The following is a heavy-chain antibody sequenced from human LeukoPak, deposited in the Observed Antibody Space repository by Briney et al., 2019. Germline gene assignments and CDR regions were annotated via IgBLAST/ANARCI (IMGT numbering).Heavy chain of an antibody. CDR2: VYYTGST. V-gene: IGHV4-39*01. Sequence: SETLSLTCTVSGGSISSSTYYGGWIRQPPGKGLEWIGSVYYTGSTYYNPSLKSRITILLDTSKNQISLKLSSVTAADTAVYYCSRGSYDILTGYSTLGEYWGQGTLVTVSS. CDR1: GGSISSSTYY. J-gene: IGHJ4*02. D-gene: IGHD3-9*01. CDR3: SRGSYDILTGYSTLGEY.